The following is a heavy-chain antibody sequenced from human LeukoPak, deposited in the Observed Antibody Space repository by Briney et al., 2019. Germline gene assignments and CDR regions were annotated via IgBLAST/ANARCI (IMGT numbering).Heavy chain of an antibody. Sequence: ASVKVSCKASGYTFTSYGISWVRQAPGQGLEWMGWISAYNGNTNYAQKLQGSVTMTTDTSTSTAYMELRSLRSDDTAVYYCARDLYYDSSNYYTIFDYWGQGTLVTVSS. CDR2: ISAYNGNT. D-gene: IGHD3-22*01. V-gene: IGHV1-18*01. CDR3: ARDLYYDSSNYYTIFDY. CDR1: GYTFTSYG. J-gene: IGHJ4*02.